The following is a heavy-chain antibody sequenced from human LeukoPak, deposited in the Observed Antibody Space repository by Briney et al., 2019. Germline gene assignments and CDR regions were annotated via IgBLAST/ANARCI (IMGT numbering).Heavy chain of an antibody. Sequence: KISCKGSGYSFSNYWIGWVRQLPGKGLEWIVLIYPGDSDTRYIPSFQGHVTISADKSVSTAYLQWNSLKASDTAMYYCARRIHSGSSGFDIWGQGTMVTVSS. D-gene: IGHD1-26*01. CDR2: IYPGDSDT. CDR1: GYSFSNYW. V-gene: IGHV5-51*01. CDR3: ARRIHSGSSGFDI. J-gene: IGHJ3*02.